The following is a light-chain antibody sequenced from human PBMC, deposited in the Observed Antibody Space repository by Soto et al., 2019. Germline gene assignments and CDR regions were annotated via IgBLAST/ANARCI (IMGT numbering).Light chain of an antibody. CDR2: GNS. CDR1: SSNIGAGYD. Sequence: QSVLTQPPSVSGAPGQRVTISCTGSSSNIGAGYDVHWYQQLPGTAPKLLIYGNSNRPSGVPDRFSGSKSGPSASLAITGLQAEDEADYYCQSYDKSLTGMVFGGGTQLTV. J-gene: IGLJ3*02. CDR3: QSYDKSLTGMV. V-gene: IGLV1-40*01.